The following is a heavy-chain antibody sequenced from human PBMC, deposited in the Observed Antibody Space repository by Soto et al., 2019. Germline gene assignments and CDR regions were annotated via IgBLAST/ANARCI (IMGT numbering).Heavy chain of an antibody. Sequence: GGSLTLSCTASGFTFTRWATCWGRQAPGKGLEWVSAVSGSGSSTYYSDSVRGRFTISRDNSKDTLYLQMNSLRAEDTAVYYCAKSTFQLRIWFDPWGQGTLVTVSS. CDR2: VSGSGSST. CDR1: GFTFTRWA. CDR3: AKSTFQLRIWFDP. J-gene: IGHJ5*02. D-gene: IGHD3-16*01. V-gene: IGHV3-23*01.